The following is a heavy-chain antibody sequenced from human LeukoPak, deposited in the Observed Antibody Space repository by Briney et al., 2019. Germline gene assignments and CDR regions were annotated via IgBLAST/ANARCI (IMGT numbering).Heavy chain of an antibody. V-gene: IGHV5-51*01. CDR1: GYSFTSYW. CDR3: ASAPIAADTHFQH. D-gene: IGHD6-13*01. J-gene: IGHJ1*01. Sequence: GESLKISCKGSGYSFTSYWIGWVRQMPGKGLEWMGIIYPGDSDTRYSPSFQGQVTISADKSISTAYLQWSSLKASDTAMYYCASAPIAADTHFQHWGQGTLVTVSS. CDR2: IYPGDSDT.